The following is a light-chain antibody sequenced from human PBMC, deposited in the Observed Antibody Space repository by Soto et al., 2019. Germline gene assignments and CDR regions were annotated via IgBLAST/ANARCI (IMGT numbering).Light chain of an antibody. CDR3: SSYITTNTLV. V-gene: IGLV2-14*01. CDR1: SSDVGGSKY. CDR2: EVS. Sequence: QSVLTQPPSASGSPGQSVTISCTGTSSDVGGSKYVSWYQHHPGKVPKLVIFEVSNRPSGVSNRFSGSKSGNTASLTISGLQAEDEADYYCSSYITTNTLVFGGGTKLTVL. J-gene: IGLJ2*01.